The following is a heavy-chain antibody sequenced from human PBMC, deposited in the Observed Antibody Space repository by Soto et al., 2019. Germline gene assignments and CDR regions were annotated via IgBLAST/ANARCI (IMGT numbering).Heavy chain of an antibody. CDR3: ARGVEWFGEPGWFDP. Sequence: SETLSLTSADYGGSFSGYYWSWIRQPPGKGLEWIGEINHSGSTNYNPSLKSRVTISVDTSKNQFSLKLSSVTAADTAVYYCARGVEWFGEPGWFDPWGQGTLVTVSS. D-gene: IGHD3-10*01. CDR2: INHSGST. CDR1: GGSFSGYY. V-gene: IGHV4-34*01. J-gene: IGHJ5*02.